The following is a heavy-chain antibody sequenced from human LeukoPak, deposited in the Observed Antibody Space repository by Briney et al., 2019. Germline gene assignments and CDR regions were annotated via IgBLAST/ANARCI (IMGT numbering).Heavy chain of an antibody. V-gene: IGHV3-9*01. D-gene: IGHD6-13*01. CDR2: ISWNSGSI. CDR1: GFTFDDYA. Sequence: GGSLRLSCAASGFTFDDYAMHWVRQAPGKGLEWVSGISWNSGSIGYADSVKGRFTISRDNSKNTLYLQMNNLRAEDTAVYYCAKGGSSWSEIDYWGQGTLVTVSS. CDR3: AKGGSSWSEIDY. J-gene: IGHJ4*02.